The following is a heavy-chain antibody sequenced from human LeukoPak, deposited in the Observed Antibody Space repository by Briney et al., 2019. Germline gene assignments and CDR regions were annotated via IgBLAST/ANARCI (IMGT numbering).Heavy chain of an antibody. Sequence: PSETLSLTCTVSGDSFSSHYWTWMRQSPGKGLEWIGYISYRGSTNYNPSLKSQLTISIDTSKNQFSLKLSSVTAADTAVYYCARDLVTVTKGFDIWGQGTMVSVSS. CDR2: ISYRGST. D-gene: IGHD4-17*01. CDR3: ARDLVTVTKGFDI. J-gene: IGHJ3*02. V-gene: IGHV4-59*11. CDR1: GDSFSSHY.